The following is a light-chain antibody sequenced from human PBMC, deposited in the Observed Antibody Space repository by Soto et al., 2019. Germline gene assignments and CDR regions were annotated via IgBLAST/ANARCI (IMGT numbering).Light chain of an antibody. Sequence: DIQMTQSPSTLSGSVGDRVTITFRASQAISSWLAWYQQKPGKAPKLLIYKASTLKSGVPSRFSGSGSGTEFTLTISSLQPEDVATYYCQKYNSAPWTFGQGTKVDI. V-gene: IGKV1-5*03. CDR2: KAS. CDR3: QKYNSAPWT. CDR1: QAISSW. J-gene: IGKJ1*01.